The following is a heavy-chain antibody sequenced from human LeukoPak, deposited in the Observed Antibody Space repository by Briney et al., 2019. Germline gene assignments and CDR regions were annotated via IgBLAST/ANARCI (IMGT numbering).Heavy chain of an antibody. CDR2: ISGSGTST. D-gene: IGHD3-22*01. V-gene: IGHV3-23*01. Sequence: GGSLRLSCAASGFTVSSNYMSWVRQAPGKGLEWVSAISGSGTSTNYADSVKGRFTISRDNSKNTLYLQMSSLRAEDTAVYYCAGGGYYYDSSGYYPGGYWGQGTLVTVSS. CDR3: AGGGYYYDSSGYYPGGY. J-gene: IGHJ4*02. CDR1: GFTVSSNY.